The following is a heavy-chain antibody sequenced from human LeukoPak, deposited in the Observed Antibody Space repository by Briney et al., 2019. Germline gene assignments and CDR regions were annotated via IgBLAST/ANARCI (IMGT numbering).Heavy chain of an antibody. CDR2: IDSSGST. Sequence: SQTLSFTCTGAGGSISSGSYYWSWIRQPAGKGLEWIGRIDSSGSTNYNPSLKRRVTISVDTSKNQFSLKLNSVSAADTAVYYCAREAYDFWSGYYDYWGQGTLVTVSS. J-gene: IGHJ4*02. D-gene: IGHD3-3*01. CDR3: AREAYDFWSGYYDY. V-gene: IGHV4-61*02. CDR1: GGSISSGSYY.